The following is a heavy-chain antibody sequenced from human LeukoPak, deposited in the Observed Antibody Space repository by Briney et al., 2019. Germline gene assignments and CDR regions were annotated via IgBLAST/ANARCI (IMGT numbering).Heavy chain of an antibody. CDR2: IYHSGST. CDR3: ARHPCIAARQVGWFDP. J-gene: IGHJ5*02. D-gene: IGHD6-6*01. CDR1: GYSISSGYY. V-gene: IGHV4-38-2*01. Sequence: SETLSLTCAVSGYSISSGYYWGWIRQPPGQGLEWIGSIYHSGSTYYNPSLKSRVTISVDTSKNQFSLKLSSVTAADTAVYYCARHPCIAARQVGWFDPWGQGTLVTVSS.